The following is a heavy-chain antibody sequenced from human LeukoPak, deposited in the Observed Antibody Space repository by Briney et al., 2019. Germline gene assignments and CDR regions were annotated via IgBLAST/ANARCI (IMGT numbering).Heavy chain of an antibody. CDR1: GGSFSGYY. Sequence: NPSETLSLTCAVYGGSFSGYYWSWIRQPPGKGLEWLGEINHSGSTKYNPSLKSRVTISVDTSKNQFSLKLSSVTAADTAVYYCARGRRRGVVVPAASNYFDYWGQGTLVTVSS. V-gene: IGHV4-34*01. J-gene: IGHJ4*02. D-gene: IGHD2-2*01. CDR2: INHSGST. CDR3: ARGRRRGVVVPAASNYFDY.